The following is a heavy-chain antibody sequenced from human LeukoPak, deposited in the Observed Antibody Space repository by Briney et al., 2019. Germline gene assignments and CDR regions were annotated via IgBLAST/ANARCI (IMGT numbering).Heavy chain of an antibody. CDR1: GGSFSGYY. CDR3: ARRPRNSGSDDGPPGLDY. Sequence: PSETLSLTCAVYGGSFSGYYWSWLRQPPGKGLEWIGEINHSGRTTYNSSLKSRVTISVYTSKNQFSLKLSSVTAADTAVYYCARRPRNSGSDDGPPGLDYWGQGTLVTVSS. CDR2: INHSGRT. V-gene: IGHV4-34*01. J-gene: IGHJ4*02. D-gene: IGHD1-26*01.